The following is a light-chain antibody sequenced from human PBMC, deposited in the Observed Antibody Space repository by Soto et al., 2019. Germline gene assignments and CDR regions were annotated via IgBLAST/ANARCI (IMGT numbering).Light chain of an antibody. V-gene: IGLV2-23*01. CDR1: SSDVGSYNL. CDR2: EGT. Sequence: VLTQPASVSGSPGQSITISCTGTSSDVGSYNLVSWYQHHPGKAPKFMIYEGTKRPSGVSSRFSGSKSGNTASLTISGLQAEDEAYYYCCSYAGGSTYVFGTGTKVTVL. J-gene: IGLJ1*01. CDR3: CSYAGGSTYV.